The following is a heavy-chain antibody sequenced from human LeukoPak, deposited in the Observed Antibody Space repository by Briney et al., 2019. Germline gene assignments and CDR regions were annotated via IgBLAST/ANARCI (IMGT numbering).Heavy chain of an antibody. CDR2: ISYDGSNK. CDR1: GFTFSSYA. Sequence: PGGSLRLSCAASGFTFSSYAMHWVRQAPGKGLEWVAVISYDGSNKYYADSVKGRFTISRDNSKNTLYLQMSSLRAEDTAVYYCAKASKRSYYYYYGVDVWGQGTTVTLSS. J-gene: IGHJ6*02. D-gene: IGHD1-1*01. V-gene: IGHV3-30*04. CDR3: AKASKRSYYYYYGVDV.